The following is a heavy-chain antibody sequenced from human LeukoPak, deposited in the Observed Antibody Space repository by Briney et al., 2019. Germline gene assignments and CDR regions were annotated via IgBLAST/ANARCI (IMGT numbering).Heavy chain of an antibody. J-gene: IGHJ6*03. CDR3: ARDGYYEPSYYYYYMDV. V-gene: IGHV4-39*07. CDR1: GGSITSSTYY. Sequence: SETLSLTCTVSGGSITSSTYYWGWIRQPPGKGLEWIGSIYYTGSTYYNPSLKSRVTISIDTSKNQFSLNLTSVTAADTAVYFCARDGYYEPSYYYYYMDVWGKGTTVTVSS. D-gene: IGHD3-3*01. CDR2: IYYTGST.